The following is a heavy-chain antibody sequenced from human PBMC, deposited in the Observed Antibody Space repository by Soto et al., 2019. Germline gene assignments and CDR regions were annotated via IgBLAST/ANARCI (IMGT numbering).Heavy chain of an antibody. CDR2: ISGSGGSP. CDR1: EFTFNSYT. V-gene: IGHV3-23*01. Sequence: EVQLLESGGGLVQPGGSLRLSCAASEFTFNSYTMAWVRQAPGKGLEWVSSISGSGGSPSYVDSVQGRFTISRDNSRNTLSLQMNSLRAEDTATYYCVKARCSGYSCYVPDYWGHGSLVTVSS. J-gene: IGHJ4*01. D-gene: IGHD3-22*01. CDR3: VKARCSGYSCYVPDY.